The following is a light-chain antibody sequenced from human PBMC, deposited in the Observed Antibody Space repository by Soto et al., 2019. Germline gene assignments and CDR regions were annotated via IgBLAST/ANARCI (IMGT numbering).Light chain of an antibody. Sequence: EIVLTQSPGTLSLSPGERATLSCRASESVSNNQLAWYQQKLGQAPRLLIYGASIRATGIPDRFSASGSGTDFTLTIRGLEPEDFAVYYCLQYGISPRTFGQGTKVEVK. CDR3: LQYGISPRT. CDR2: GAS. CDR1: ESVSNNQ. J-gene: IGKJ1*01. V-gene: IGKV3-20*01.